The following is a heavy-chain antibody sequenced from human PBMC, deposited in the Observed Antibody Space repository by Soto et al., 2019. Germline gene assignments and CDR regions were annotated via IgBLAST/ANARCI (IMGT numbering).Heavy chain of an antibody. CDR1: GFSLSSSAVGVG. V-gene: IGHV2-5*02. J-gene: IGHJ4*02. D-gene: IGHD6-19*01. CDR2: IYWDDDK. Sequence: XGPTLVRTTQTLTLTCTFSGFSLSSSAVGVGVGWIRQPPGKALEWLALIYWDDDKRYSPSLKSRLTITKDTSQNQVVLTMTNMDPVDTSTYYCAHRPSGWYLFDYWGQGPLVTVSS. CDR3: AHRPSGWYLFDY.